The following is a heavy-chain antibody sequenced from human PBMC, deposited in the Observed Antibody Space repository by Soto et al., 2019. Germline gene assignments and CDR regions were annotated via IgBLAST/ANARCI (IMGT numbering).Heavy chain of an antibody. J-gene: IGHJ5*02. CDR2: IYYSGST. V-gene: IGHV4-59*01. Sequence: SETLSLTCTVSGGSISSYYWSWIRQPPGKGLEWIGYIYYSGSTNYNPSLKSRVTISVDTSKNQFSLKLSSVTAADTAVYYCASGLTMVRGVSRFDPWGQGTLVPVDS. CDR3: ASGLTMVRGVSRFDP. D-gene: IGHD3-10*01. CDR1: GGSISSYY.